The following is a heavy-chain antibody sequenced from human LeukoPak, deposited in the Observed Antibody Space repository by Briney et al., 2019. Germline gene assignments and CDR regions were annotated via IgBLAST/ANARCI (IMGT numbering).Heavy chain of an antibody. V-gene: IGHV3-74*01. CDR3: AREIAAAGTGIDY. J-gene: IGHJ4*02. Sequence: GGSLRLSCAASGFTFSSYWMHWVRQAPGKGLVWVSRINSDGSSTSYADSVKGRFTISRDNAKNSLYLQMNSLRAEDTALYYCAREIAAAGTGIDYWGQGTLVTVSS. CDR2: INSDGSST. CDR1: GFTFSSYW. D-gene: IGHD6-13*01.